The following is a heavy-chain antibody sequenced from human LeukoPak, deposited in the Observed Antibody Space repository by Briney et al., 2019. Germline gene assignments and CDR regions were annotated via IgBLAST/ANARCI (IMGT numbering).Heavy chain of an antibody. CDR2: ISAYNGNT. V-gene: IGHV1-18*01. D-gene: IGHD3-22*01. Sequence: ASVKVSCKASGYTFTSYDISWVRQAPGQGLEWMGWISAYNGNTNYAQKFQGRVTMTTDTSTSTAYMELRSLRSDDTAVYYCARDYYDSSGYYRGGDYFDYWGQGTLVTVSS. CDR3: ARDYYDSSGYYRGGDYFDY. J-gene: IGHJ4*02. CDR1: GYTFTSYD.